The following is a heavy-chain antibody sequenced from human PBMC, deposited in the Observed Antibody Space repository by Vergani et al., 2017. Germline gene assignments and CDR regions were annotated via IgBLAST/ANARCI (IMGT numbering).Heavy chain of an antibody. D-gene: IGHD2-2*01. J-gene: IGHJ4*02. V-gene: IGHV1-2*02. CDR2: INPNSGGT. CDR3: ARTKFIVVVPAAPFDY. CDR1: GYTFTGYY. Sequence: QVKLVQSGAEVKKPGASVKVSCKASGYTFTGYYMHWVRQAPGQGLEWMGWINPNSGGTNDAQKFQGRVTMTRDTSISTAYMELSRLRSDDTAVYYCARTKFIVVVPAAPFDYWGQGTLVTVSS.